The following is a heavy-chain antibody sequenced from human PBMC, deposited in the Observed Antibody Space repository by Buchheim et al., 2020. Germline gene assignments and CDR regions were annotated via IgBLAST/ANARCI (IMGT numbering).Heavy chain of an antibody. J-gene: IGHJ4*02. CDR1: GGSISSNTYH. CDR2: VYYSATT. CDR3: ASIGAYIYGSNWGFFDS. D-gene: IGHD5-18*01. V-gene: IGHV4-39*07. Sequence: QLQLQESGPGLVKPSETLSLTCTVSGGSISSNTYHWGWIRRPPGKGLEWIGSVYYSATTYYSTSLKSRGTISVDSPKNQFSLKLTSVTAADTAVYYCASIGAYIYGSNWGFFDSWGPGAL.